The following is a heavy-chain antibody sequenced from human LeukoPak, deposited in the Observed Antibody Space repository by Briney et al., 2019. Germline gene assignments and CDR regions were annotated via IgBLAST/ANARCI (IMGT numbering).Heavy chain of an antibody. CDR3: ASYYASGVSAYNYYGMDV. V-gene: IGHV4-30-2*04. D-gene: IGHD3-10*01. J-gene: IGHJ6*04. Sequence: HNRRTYYNPSLKSRVTISMDTSKNQISLRLTSVTAADTAVYYCASYYASGVSAYNYYGMDVWGKGTTVTVSS. CDR2: HNRRT.